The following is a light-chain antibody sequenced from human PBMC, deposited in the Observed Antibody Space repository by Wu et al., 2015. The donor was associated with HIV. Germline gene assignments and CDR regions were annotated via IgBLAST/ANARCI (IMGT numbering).Light chain of an antibody. Sequence: EKLMTQSPATLSVSPGERVTLSCRASQSVNSNLAWYQQIPGQAPRLLIYDASTRATGVPARFSGSGSGTEFTLTISRLEPEDFAVYYCQQYGSSQAFGQGTKVEIK. CDR3: QQYGSSQA. V-gene: IGKV3-15*01. J-gene: IGKJ1*01. CDR2: DAS. CDR1: QSVNSN.